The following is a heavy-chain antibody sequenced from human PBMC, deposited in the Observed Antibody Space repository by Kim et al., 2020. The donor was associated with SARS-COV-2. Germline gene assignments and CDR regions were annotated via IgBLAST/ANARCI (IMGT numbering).Heavy chain of an antibody. J-gene: IGHJ4*02. Sequence: GGSLRLSCAASGFTFSSYSMNWVRQAPGKGLEWVSSISSSSSYIYYADSVKGRFTISRDNAKNSLYLQMNSLRAEDTAVYYCARYYYGSGSPLWKPFDYWGQGSLVTVSS. D-gene: IGHD3-10*01. CDR1: GFTFSSYS. CDR3: ARYYYGSGSPLWKPFDY. CDR2: ISSSSSYI. V-gene: IGHV3-21*04.